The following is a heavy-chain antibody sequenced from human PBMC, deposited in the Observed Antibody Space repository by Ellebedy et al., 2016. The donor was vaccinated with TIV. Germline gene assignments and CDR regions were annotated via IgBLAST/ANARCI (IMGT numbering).Heavy chain of an antibody. D-gene: IGHD5-12*01. Sequence: SETLSLTCAVSGGSISSGEYYWNWIRQPPGKGLEWIGSIYYSGSTYYNPSLKSRFTISVDTPKNQCSLKLRSVTAADTAVYYCARGSGYDGEPYNYFLDYWGQGTLVTVSS. V-gene: IGHV4-30-4*01. CDR3: ARGSGYDGEPYNYFLDY. CDR2: IYYSGST. CDR1: GGSISSGEYY. J-gene: IGHJ4*02.